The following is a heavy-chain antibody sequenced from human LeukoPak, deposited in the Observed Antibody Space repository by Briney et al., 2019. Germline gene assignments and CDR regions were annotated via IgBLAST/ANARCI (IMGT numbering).Heavy chain of an antibody. Sequence: GASLRLSCAASGFTFSSYAMTWVRQDPGKGLEWVSSMSSGSRYIYYADSVRGRFSISRDNAKNSLYLLMNSLRAEDTAVYYCTRDRPTGASRVFVVQWGQGTLITVSS. CDR2: MSSGSRYI. J-gene: IGHJ4*02. D-gene: IGHD3-3*01. V-gene: IGHV3-21*01. CDR3: TRDRPTGASRVFVVQ. CDR1: GFTFSSYA.